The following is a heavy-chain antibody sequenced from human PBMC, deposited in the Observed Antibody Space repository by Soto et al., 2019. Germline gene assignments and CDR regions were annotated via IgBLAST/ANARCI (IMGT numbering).Heavy chain of an antibody. V-gene: IGHV1-3*01. J-gene: IGHJ6*02. CDR1: GGTFSSYA. CDR2: INAGNGNT. Sequence: ASVKVSCKASGGTFSSYAISWVRQAPGQELEWMGWINAGNGNTKYSQKFQGRVTITRDTSASTANMELSSLRSEDTAVYYCARDPNYYGMDVWGQGTTVTVSS. CDR3: ARDPNYYGMDV.